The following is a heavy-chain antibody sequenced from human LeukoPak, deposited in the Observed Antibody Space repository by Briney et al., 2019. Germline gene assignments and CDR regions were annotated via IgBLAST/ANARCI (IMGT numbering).Heavy chain of an antibody. CDR2: INPNSGGT. V-gene: IGHV1-2*02. D-gene: IGHD6-13*01. Sequence: GASVKVSCKASGYTFTGYYMHWVRQAPGQGLEWMGWINPNSGGTNYAQKFQGRVTMARDTSISTAYMELSRLRSDDTAVYYCARAIAAAGKIVDYWGQGTLVTVSS. CDR1: GYTFTGYY. CDR3: ARAIAAAGKIVDY. J-gene: IGHJ4*02.